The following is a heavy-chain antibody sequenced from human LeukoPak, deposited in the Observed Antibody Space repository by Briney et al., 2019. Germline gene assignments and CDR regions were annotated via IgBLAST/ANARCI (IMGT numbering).Heavy chain of an antibody. CDR3: ARGYLFSSIAALWGEVDDAFDI. D-gene: IGHD6-6*01. CDR1: GFTFSGYY. CDR2: ISSSGSTI. V-gene: IGHV3-11*01. Sequence: PGGSLRLSCAASGFTFSGYYMSWIRQAPGKGLEWLSYISSSGSTIYYADSVKGRFTISRDDAKNSLYLQMNSLRSDDTAVYYCARGYLFSSIAALWGEVDDAFDIWGQGTMVTVSS. J-gene: IGHJ3*02.